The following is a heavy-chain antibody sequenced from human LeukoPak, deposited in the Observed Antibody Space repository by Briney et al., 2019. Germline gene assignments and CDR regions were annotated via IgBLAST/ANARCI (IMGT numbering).Heavy chain of an antibody. V-gene: IGHV4-39*07. J-gene: IGHJ3*02. CDR3: ARDRGVVGENDAFDI. D-gene: IGHD3-16*01. CDR2: IYYSGST. Sequence: SETLSLTCTVSGGSISSSSYYWGWIRQPPGKGLEWIGSIYYSGSTYYNPSLESRVTISVDTSKNQFSPKLSSVTAADTAVYYCARDRGVVGENDAFDIWGQGTMVTVSS. CDR1: GGSISSSSYY.